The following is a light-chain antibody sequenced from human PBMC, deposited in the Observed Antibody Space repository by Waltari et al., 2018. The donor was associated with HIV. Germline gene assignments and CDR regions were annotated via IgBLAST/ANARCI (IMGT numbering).Light chain of an antibody. CDR3: AAWDDSLNDSYV. V-gene: IGLV1-44*01. CDR1: SSNIGRNA. J-gene: IGLJ1*01. CDR2: SNN. Sequence: QSVLTQPPSASGTPGQRVTISCSGSSSNIGRNAVNWYQQLPGTAPKLLIYSNNQRPSGVPDRFSGSKSGTSASLAISGLQSDDEADYYCAAWDDSLNDSYVFGPGTKVTVL.